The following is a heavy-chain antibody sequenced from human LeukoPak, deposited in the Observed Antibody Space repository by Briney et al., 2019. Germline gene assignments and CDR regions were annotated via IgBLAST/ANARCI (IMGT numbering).Heavy chain of an antibody. CDR1: GFTFSSYS. CDR3: ARDSVAALYYFDY. Sequence: GGSLRLSCAASGFTFSSYSINWVRQAPGKGLEWVSSISSSSTYIYYADSVKGRFTISRDNAKNSLYLQMNSLRAEDTALYYCARDSVAALYYFDYWGQGTLVTVSS. D-gene: IGHD6-19*01. V-gene: IGHV3-21*01. J-gene: IGHJ4*02. CDR2: ISSSSTYI.